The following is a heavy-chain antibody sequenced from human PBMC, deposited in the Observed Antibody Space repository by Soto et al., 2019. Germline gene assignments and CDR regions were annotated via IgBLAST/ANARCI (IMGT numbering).Heavy chain of an antibody. J-gene: IGHJ5*02. CDR3: ARVPQCDYGDYNNWFDP. CDR2: IIPIFGTA. Sequence: QVQLVQSGAEVKKPGSSVKVSCKASGGTFSSYAISWVRQAPGQGLEWMGGIIPIFGTANYAQKFQGRVTITADESTSTAYMELSSLRSEDTAVYYCARVPQCDYGDYNNWFDPWGQGTLVTVSS. D-gene: IGHD4-17*01. V-gene: IGHV1-69*01. CDR1: GGTFSSYA.